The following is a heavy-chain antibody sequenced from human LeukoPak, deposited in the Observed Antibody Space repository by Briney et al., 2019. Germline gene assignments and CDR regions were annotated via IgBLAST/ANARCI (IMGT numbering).Heavy chain of an antibody. J-gene: IGHJ4*02. V-gene: IGHV3-7*03. D-gene: IGHD3-3*01. CDR2: IKQDGSEE. CDR3: AKEIPQYYDFWSGYFH. Sequence: GGSLRLSCAASGFTFSSYWMSWVRQAPGKGLEWVANIKQDGSEEYYVDSVKGRFTISRDNAKNSLYLQMNSLRAEDTAVYYCAKEIPQYYDFWSGYFHWGQGTLVTVSS. CDR1: GFTFSSYW.